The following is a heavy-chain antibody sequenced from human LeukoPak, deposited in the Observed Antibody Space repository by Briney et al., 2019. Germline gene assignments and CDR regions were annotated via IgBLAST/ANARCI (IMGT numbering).Heavy chain of an antibody. V-gene: IGHV4-4*07. J-gene: IGHJ6*03. D-gene: IGHD4-11*01. CDR3: PGAIDYSKYGYYYYFMEV. CDR1: CGSIYSYH. Sequence: SETPSHTCTVSCGSIYSYHWSWIRQPAGKGLELIGRIYSSGSTYYNPSLKSRLTISVNKSKNQFPLKPSSVTAGDSALHYFPGAIDYSKYGYYYYFMEVWAKGTTVTVSS. CDR2: IYSSGST.